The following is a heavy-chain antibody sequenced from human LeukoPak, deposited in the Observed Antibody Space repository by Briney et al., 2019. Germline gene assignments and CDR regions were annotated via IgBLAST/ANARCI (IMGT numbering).Heavy chain of an antibody. V-gene: IGHV5-51*01. J-gene: IGHJ4*02. CDR3: ARHVYCSGGSCRALFDY. D-gene: IGHD2-15*01. CDR2: IYPGDSDT. CDR1: GYSFTSYW. Sequence: GESLKISCKGSGYSFTSYWIGWVRQMPGKGLEWMGIIYPGDSDTRYSPSFQGQVPISADKSTSTAYLQWSSLKASDTAMYYCARHVYCSGGSCRALFDYWGQGTLVTVSS.